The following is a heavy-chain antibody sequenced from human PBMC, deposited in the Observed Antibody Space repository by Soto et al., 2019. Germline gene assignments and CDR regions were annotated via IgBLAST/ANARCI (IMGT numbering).Heavy chain of an antibody. V-gene: IGHV3-53*01. CDR2: IYGGGST. Sequence: GGSLRLSCAVSGFPVSSNYMTWVRQAPGKGPEWVSIIYGGGSTFYADSVKGRFTISRDNSKNTLYLQMNSLRAEDTAVYYCARQYSGSLDYWGQGTLVTVSS. CDR3: ARQYSGSLDY. CDR1: GFPVSSNY. D-gene: IGHD1-26*01. J-gene: IGHJ4*02.